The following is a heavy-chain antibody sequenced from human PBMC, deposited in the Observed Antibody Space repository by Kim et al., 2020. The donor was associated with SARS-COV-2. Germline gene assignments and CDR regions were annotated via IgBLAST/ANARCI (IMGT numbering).Heavy chain of an antibody. CDR2: IWYDGSNK. D-gene: IGHD4-17*01. CDR3: ARDRNGDYGYYYYGMDV. CDR1: GFTFSSYG. Sequence: GGSLRHSCAASGFTFSSYGMHWVRQAPGKGLEWVAVIWYDGSNKYYADSVKGRFTISRDNSKNTLYLQMNSLRAEDTAVYYCARDRNGDYGYYYYGMDVWGQGTTVTVSS. V-gene: IGHV3-33*01. J-gene: IGHJ6*02.